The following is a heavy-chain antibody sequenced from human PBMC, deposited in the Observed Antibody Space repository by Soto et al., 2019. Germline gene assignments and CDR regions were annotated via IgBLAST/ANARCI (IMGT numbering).Heavy chain of an antibody. Sequence: PSETLSLTCAVYGGSFSGYYWSWIRQPPGKGLEWIGEINHSGSTNYNPSLKSRVTISVDTSKNQFSLKLSSVTAADTAVYYCARTRRKIWSGIKYFDFRGQGTLVTLSS. V-gene: IGHV4-34*01. J-gene: IGHJ4*02. CDR3: ARTRRKIWSGIKYFDF. D-gene: IGHD2-8*02. CDR2: INHSGST. CDR1: GGSFSGYY.